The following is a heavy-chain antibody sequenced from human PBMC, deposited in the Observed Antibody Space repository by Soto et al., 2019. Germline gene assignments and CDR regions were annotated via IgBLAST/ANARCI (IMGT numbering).Heavy chain of an antibody. V-gene: IGHV1-69*01. J-gene: IGHJ3*02. D-gene: IGHD2-2*01. CDR1: GGTFSSDS. Sequence: QVQLVQSGAEVKKPGSSVKVSCEASGGTFSSDSMNWVRQAPEQGLEWMGGIIPIFGPANYAQKFQGRVTITADESTSMGYMELSSLRSEDTAVYFCARGLVDSSVPTDAFDSWGQGTRVTVSS. CDR3: ARGLVDSSVPTDAFDS. CDR2: IIPIFGPA.